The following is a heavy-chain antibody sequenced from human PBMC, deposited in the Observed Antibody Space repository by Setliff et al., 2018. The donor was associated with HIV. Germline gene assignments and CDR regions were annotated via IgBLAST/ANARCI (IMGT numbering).Heavy chain of an antibody. V-gene: IGHV4-59*01. J-gene: IGHJ4*02. D-gene: IGHD2-15*01. CDR2: MYYSGNT. Sequence: SETLSLTCTVSGVSISNYYWSWIRQPPGKGLEWIGYMYYSGNTNYNPSLKSRVTISVDTSKNQFSLKLSSVTAADTAVYYCARFTVVRDYWGQGTLVTVSS. CDR3: ARFTVVRDY. CDR1: GVSISNYY.